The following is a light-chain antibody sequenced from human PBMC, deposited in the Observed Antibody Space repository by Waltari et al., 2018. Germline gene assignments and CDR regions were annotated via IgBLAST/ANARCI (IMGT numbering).Light chain of an antibody. CDR2: LGS. Sequence: DIVMTQSPLSLPVTPGEPASISCRSSQSLLHSNVYYYLHWYLQKPGQSPQLLIHLGSNRASGVPDRFSGSGSGTDFTLKISRVEAEDVGVYYCMQALQTPLTFSGGTKVEIK. J-gene: IGKJ4*01. CDR1: QSLLHSNVYYY. V-gene: IGKV2-28*01. CDR3: MQALQTPLT.